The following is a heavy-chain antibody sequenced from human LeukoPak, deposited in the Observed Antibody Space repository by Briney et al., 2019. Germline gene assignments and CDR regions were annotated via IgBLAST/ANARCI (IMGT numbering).Heavy chain of an antibody. Sequence: PGGSLRLSCAASGFTFSNYWMSWVRQAPGKGLEWVANIKQDGREKYYVDSVKGRFTISRDNAKNSLYLQMNSLRAEDTAVYYCARAGLWFGELLDYWGQGTLVTVSS. V-gene: IGHV3-7*05. CDR2: IKQDGREK. D-gene: IGHD3-10*01. CDR3: ARAGLWFGELLDY. CDR1: GFTFSNYW. J-gene: IGHJ4*02.